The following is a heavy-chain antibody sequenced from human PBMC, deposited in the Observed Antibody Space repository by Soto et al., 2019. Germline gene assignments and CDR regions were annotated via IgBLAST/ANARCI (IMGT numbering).Heavy chain of an antibody. Sequence: ASVKVSCKASGYIFSNYGISWVRQAPGQGLEWMGWILSYNGNTNYAQKFQDRVTMTTDTSTNTAFMELTSLRSDDTAVYYCARDYLELRLGWFHSWGQGTLVTVSS. D-gene: IGHD1-7*01. CDR1: GYIFSNYG. CDR2: ILSYNGNT. V-gene: IGHV1-18*01. J-gene: IGHJ5*01. CDR3: ARDYLELRLGWFHS.